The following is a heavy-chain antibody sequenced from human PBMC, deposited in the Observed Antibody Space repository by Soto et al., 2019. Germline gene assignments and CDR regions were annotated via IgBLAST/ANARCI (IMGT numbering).Heavy chain of an antibody. CDR1: GVFISSGNY. J-gene: IGHJ3*01. V-gene: IGHV4-38-2*01. CDR3: ARARWYDAFDV. D-gene: IGHD2-15*01. CDR2: IFHGGNT. Sequence: PSETLSLTCAVSGVFISSGNYWGWIRKPPGKGLEWIGSIFHGGNTYYNPSLKGRVTISVDMSKNQFSLKLNSVTAADTAVYYCARARWYDAFDVWGQGTVVTVSS.